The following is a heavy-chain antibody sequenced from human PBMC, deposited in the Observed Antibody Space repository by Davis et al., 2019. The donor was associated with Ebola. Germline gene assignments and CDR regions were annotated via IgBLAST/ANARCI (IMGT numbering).Heavy chain of an antibody. CDR2: IRYDGSNK. V-gene: IGHV3-30*02. CDR1: GFTFSSYS. J-gene: IGHJ4*02. CDR3: ARHLIYYYDSSVYSSPYYFDY. Sequence: PGGSLRLSCAASGFTFSSYSMHWVRQAPGKGLEWVAFIRYDGSNKYYADSVKGRFTISRDNSKNTLYLQMNSLRAEDTAVYYCARHLIYYYDSSVYSSPYYFDYWGQGTLVTVSS. D-gene: IGHD3-22*01.